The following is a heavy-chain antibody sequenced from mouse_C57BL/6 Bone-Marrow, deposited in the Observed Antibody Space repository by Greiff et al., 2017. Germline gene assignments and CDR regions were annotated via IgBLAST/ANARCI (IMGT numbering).Heavy chain of an antibody. CDR2: IHPNSGST. V-gene: IGHV1-64*01. J-gene: IGHJ3*01. CDR3: ARLLTVRAY. Sequence: LVESGAELVKPGASVKLSCKASGYTFTSYWMHWVKQRPGQGLEWIGMIHPNSGSTNYNEKFKSKATLTVDKSSSTAYMQLSSLTSEDSAVYYCARLLTVRAYWGQGTLVTVSA. CDR1: GYTFTSYW. D-gene: IGHD4-1*01.